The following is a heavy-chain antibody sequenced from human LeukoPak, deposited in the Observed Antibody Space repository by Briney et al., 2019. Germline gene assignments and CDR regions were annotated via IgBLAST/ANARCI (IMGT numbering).Heavy chain of an antibody. Sequence: GGSLRLSCAASGFTFSSYTMSWVRQAPGKGLEWVSIISGSGDNKYHADSVKGRFTISRDNTKNTLYLQMNSLRAEDTAVYYCAKHLNLDYDYWGQGTLVTVSS. CDR1: GFTFSSYT. CDR2: ISGSGDNK. CDR3: AKHLNLDYDY. D-gene: IGHD3/OR15-3a*01. V-gene: IGHV3-23*01. J-gene: IGHJ4*02.